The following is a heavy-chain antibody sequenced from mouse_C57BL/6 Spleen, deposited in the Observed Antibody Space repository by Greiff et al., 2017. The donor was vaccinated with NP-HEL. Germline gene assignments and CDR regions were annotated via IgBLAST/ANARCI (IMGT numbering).Heavy chain of an antibody. V-gene: IGHV1-47*01. CDR1: GYTFTTYP. D-gene: IGHD2-4*01. CDR2: FHPYNDDT. CDR3: ARRSDYDGLYYAMDY. Sequence: VKLQESGAELVKPGASVKMSCKASGYTFTTYPIEWMKQNHGKSLEWIGNFHPYNDDTKYNEKFKGKATLTVEKSSSTVYLELSRLTSDDSAVYYCARRSDYDGLYYAMDYWGQGTSVTVSS. J-gene: IGHJ4*01.